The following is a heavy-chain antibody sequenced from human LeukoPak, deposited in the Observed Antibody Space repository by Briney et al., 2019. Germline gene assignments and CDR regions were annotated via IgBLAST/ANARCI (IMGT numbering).Heavy chain of an antibody. CDR2: INHSGST. CDR1: GGSFSGYY. V-gene: IGHV4-34*01. J-gene: IGHJ4*02. D-gene: IGHD3-22*01. CDR3: AQTEHYDSSGYSVFGY. Sequence: ASETLSLTCAVYGGSFSGYYWSWIRQPPGKGLEWIGEINHSGSTNYNPSLKSRVTISVDTSKNQFSLKLSSVTAADTAVYYCAQTEHYDSSGYSVFGYWGQGTLVTVSS.